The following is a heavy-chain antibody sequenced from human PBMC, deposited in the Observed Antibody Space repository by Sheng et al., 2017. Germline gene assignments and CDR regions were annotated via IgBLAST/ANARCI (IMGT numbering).Heavy chain of an antibody. CDR2: IGGSGV. V-gene: IGHV3-23*01. CDR1: GFTFSSYA. D-gene: IGHD4-17*01. J-gene: IGHJ6*03. Sequence: EVQLLESGGDLVQPGGSLRLSCAASGFTFSSYAMSWVRQASGKGLEWVSAIGGSGVFYADSVKGRFTISRDNSRNTLYLQMNSLRAEDTAVYYCAGDYLVGYYYYYYMDVWGKGTTVTVSS. CDR3: AGDYLVGYYYYYYMDV.